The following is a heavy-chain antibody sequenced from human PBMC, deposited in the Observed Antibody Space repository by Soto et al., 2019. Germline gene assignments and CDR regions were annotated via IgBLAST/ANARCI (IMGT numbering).Heavy chain of an antibody. D-gene: IGHD2-15*01. V-gene: IGHV1-69*06. J-gene: IGHJ4*02. CDR2: TGSGTGPG. CDR1: GGTFSTNP. CDR3: ARRDSGGFYRHFDS. Sequence: QVQLVQSGAEVKKPGSSVKVSCKASGGTFSTNPISWVRQAPGQGLEWMGGTGSGTGPGNHAQKFQGRLTITVDKSTSTVYMELSSLSSEDTAVYYCARRDSGGFYRHFDSWGQGTLVTVSS.